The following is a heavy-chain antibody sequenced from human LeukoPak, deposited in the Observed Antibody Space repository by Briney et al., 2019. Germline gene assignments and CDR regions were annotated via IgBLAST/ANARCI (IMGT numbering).Heavy chain of an antibody. J-gene: IGHJ4*02. Sequence: GASVKVSCKASGYTFTGYYMHWVRQAPGQGLEWMGWINPNSGGTNYAQKFQGRVTMTRDTSISTAYMELSRLRSDDTAVYYCARPGIAAAGTFGGNKDRAGDYFDYWGQGTLVTVSS. V-gene: IGHV1-2*02. D-gene: IGHD6-13*01. CDR1: GYTFTGYY. CDR3: ARPGIAAAGTFGGNKDRAGDYFDY. CDR2: INPNSGGT.